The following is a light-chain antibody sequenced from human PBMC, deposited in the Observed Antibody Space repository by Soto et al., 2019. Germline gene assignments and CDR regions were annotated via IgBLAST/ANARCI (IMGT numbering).Light chain of an antibody. CDR3: QQYGSSPYT. CDR1: QSVSSSS. CDR2: GAS. V-gene: IGKV3-20*01. J-gene: IGKJ2*01. Sequence: EIVLTQSPGTLSLSQGERATLSCRASQSVSSSSLAWYQQKPGQAPKLLIYGASSKATGIPDRFSGSGSGTDFTLTISSLETEDFTVYYCQQYGSSPYTFGQATKLEIK.